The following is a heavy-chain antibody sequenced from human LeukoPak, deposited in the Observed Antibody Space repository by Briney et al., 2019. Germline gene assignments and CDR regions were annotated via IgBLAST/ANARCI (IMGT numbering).Heavy chain of an antibody. Sequence: ASVKVSCKASGYTFTSYGISWVRQAPGQGLEWMGWISAYNGNTNYAQKLQGRVTITTDTSTSTAYMELRSMRSDDTAVYYCAKDQPPEFSGCAPMGLYYYYGMDVWGQGTTVTVSS. V-gene: IGHV1-18*04. CDR1: GYTFTSYG. CDR3: AKDQPPEFSGCAPMGLYYYYGMDV. D-gene: IGHD6-19*01. CDR2: ISAYNGNT. J-gene: IGHJ6*02.